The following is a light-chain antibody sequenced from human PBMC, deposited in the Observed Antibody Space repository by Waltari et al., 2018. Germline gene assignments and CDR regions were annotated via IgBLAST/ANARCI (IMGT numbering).Light chain of an antibody. CDR1: PSLLHSNGFNY. CDR3: MQALQSPIT. CDR2: LGS. J-gene: IGKJ5*01. V-gene: IGKV2-28*01. Sequence: DLVMTMTTLPLPLPPAQPASISSTSTPSLLHSNGFNYLDWYLQKPGQSPQLLIYLGSTRASGVPDRFSGSGTGTDFTLKISRVAAEDVGVYYCMQALQSPITFGQGTRLEIK.